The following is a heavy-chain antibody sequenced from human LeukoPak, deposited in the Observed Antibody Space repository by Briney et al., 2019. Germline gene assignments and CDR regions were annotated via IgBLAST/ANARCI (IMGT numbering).Heavy chain of an antibody. Sequence: ASVTVSCKASGYTFTSYDINWVRQATGQGLEWMGRMNPNSGNTGYAQKFQGRVTMTRNTSISTAYMELSSLRSEDTAVYYCAIVPAARATFDYWGQGTLVTVSS. CDR2: MNPNSGNT. J-gene: IGHJ4*02. CDR3: AIVPAARATFDY. CDR1: GYTFTSYD. D-gene: IGHD2-2*01. V-gene: IGHV1-8*01.